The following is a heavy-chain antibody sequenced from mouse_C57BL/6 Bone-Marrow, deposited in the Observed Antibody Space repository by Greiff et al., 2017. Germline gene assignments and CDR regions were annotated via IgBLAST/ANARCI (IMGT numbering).Heavy chain of an antibody. V-gene: IGHV1-50*01. CDR1: GYTFTSYW. D-gene: IGHD2-4*01. Sequence: QVQLQQPGAELVKPGASVKLSCKASGYTFTSYWMQWVKQRPGRGLEWIGEIDPSDSYTNYNQKFKGKATLTVDTSSSTAYMQLSSLTAEDAAVYYCARDDYDDYFDYCGQGTTLAVSS. CDR3: ARDDYDDYFDY. J-gene: IGHJ2*01. CDR2: IDPSDSYT.